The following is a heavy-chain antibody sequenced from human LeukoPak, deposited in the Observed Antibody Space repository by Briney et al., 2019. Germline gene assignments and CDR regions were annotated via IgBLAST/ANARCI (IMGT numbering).Heavy chain of an antibody. CDR1: GGSISSYH. V-gene: IGHV4-4*07. J-gene: IGHJ6*02. Sequence: SEPLSLTCTVSGGSISSYHWSWIRQPAGKALEWIGRIYTSGSSNYNPPLKSRVTMSVDTSKNQFSLKLSSVTAADTAVYYWASGNYGSGRHPYYGMDVWGQGTTVTVSS. D-gene: IGHD3-10*01. CDR2: IYTSGSS. CDR3: ASGNYGSGRHPYYGMDV.